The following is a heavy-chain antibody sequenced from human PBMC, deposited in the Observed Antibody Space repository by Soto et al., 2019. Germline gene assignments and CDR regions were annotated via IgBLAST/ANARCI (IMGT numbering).Heavy chain of an antibody. CDR3: ARDSSKRYFDWLSLTSDAFDI. CDR2: IWYDGSNK. D-gene: IGHD3-9*01. CDR1: GFTFSSYG. V-gene: IGHV3-33*01. Sequence: QVQLVESGGGVVQPGRSLRLSCAASGFTFSSYGMHWVRQAPGKGLEWVAVIWYDGSNKYYADSMKGRFTISRDNSKNTLYLQMNSLRAEDTAVYYCARDSSKRYFDWLSLTSDAFDIWGQGTMVTVSS. J-gene: IGHJ3*02.